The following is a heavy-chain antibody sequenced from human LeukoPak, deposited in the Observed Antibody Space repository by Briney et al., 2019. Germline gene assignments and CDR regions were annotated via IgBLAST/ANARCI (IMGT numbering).Heavy chain of an antibody. CDR3: ARGLGYCSSTNCNIFDY. CDR2: IYPGDSDN. J-gene: IGHJ4*02. V-gene: IGHV5-51*01. Sequence: GESLKISFRGSGYSFTKHWIAWVRQMPGKGLEWMGIIYPGDSDNSYRPSFQGQVTISADKSITTAYLQWSGLKASDTAMYYCARGLGYCSSTNCNIFDYWGQGTPVTVSS. D-gene: IGHD2-2*01. CDR1: GYSFTKHW.